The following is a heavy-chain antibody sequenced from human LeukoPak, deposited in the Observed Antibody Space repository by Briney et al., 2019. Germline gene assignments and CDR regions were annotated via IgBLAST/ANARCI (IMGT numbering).Heavy chain of an antibody. D-gene: IGHD3-10*01. Sequence: SETLSLTCAVYGGSFSGYYWSWIRQPPGKGLEWIGEINHSGSTNYNPSLKSRVTISVDTSKNQFSLKLSSVTAADTAVYYCARGRASSTMVRGVLYYWGQGTLVTVSS. CDR2: INHSGST. J-gene: IGHJ4*02. V-gene: IGHV4-34*01. CDR1: GGSFSGYY. CDR3: ARGRASSTMVRGVLYY.